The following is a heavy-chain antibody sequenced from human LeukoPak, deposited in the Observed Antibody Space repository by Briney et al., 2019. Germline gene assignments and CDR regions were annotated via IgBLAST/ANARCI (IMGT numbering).Heavy chain of an antibody. V-gene: IGHV1-2*02. CDR2: INPNSGGT. Sequence: ASVKVSCKASGYTFTGYYMHWVRQAPGQGLEWMGWINPNSGGTNYAPKFQGRVTMTRDTSISTAYMELSRLRSDDTAVYYCAREYRMVRGALVYWGQGTLVTVSS. J-gene: IGHJ4*02. D-gene: IGHD3-10*01. CDR1: GYTFTGYY. CDR3: AREYRMVRGALVY.